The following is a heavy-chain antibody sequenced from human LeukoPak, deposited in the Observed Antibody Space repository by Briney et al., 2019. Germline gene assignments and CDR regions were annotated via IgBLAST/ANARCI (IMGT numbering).Heavy chain of an antibody. J-gene: IGHJ5*02. Sequence: PSETLSLTCTVSGGSISSYYWSWIRQLPGKGLEWIGYIYYSGSTNYNPSLKSRVTISVDTSKNQFSLKLSSVTAADTAVYYCARSSSNPRAFDPWGQGTLVTVSS. CDR2: IYYSGST. CDR3: ARSSSNPRAFDP. D-gene: IGHD2-2*01. CDR1: GGSISSYY. V-gene: IGHV4-59*01.